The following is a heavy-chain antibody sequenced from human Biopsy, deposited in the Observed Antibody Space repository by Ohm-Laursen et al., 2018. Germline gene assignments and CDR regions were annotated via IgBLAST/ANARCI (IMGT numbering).Heavy chain of an antibody. V-gene: IGHV4-34*01. CDR3: VRGVDYYDPYHYYALDV. Sequence: GTLSLTCAVYGESFNGYYWSWIRQTPGKGLEWIGEINHSGRTNYNPSLKSRVTISVDTSKNQFSLKGGSVTAADTAVYYCVRGVDYYDPYHYYALDVWGQGTTVTVSS. CDR1: GESFNGYY. CDR2: INHSGRT. J-gene: IGHJ6*02. D-gene: IGHD3-22*01.